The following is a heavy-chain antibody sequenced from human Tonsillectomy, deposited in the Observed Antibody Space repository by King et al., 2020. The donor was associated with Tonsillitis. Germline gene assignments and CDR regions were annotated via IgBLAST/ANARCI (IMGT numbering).Heavy chain of an antibody. CDR1: DDSISSYY. CDR3: ARRGYSHGPGDYFDD. Sequence: VQLQESGPGLVKPSETLSLTCTVSDDSISSYYWSWIRQPPGKGLEWIGYIYYTGNTNYNPSLKSRVSISVDTSKNQFSLKMSSVTAADTAVYYCARRGYSHGPGDYFDDWGQGTLVTVSS. D-gene: IGHD5-12*01. V-gene: IGHV4-59*01. J-gene: IGHJ4*02. CDR2: IYYTGNT.